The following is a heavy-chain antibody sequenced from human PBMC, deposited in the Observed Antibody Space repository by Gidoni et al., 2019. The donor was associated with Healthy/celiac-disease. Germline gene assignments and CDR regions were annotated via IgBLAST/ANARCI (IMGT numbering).Heavy chain of an antibody. CDR2: ISWNSGSI. D-gene: IGHD3-10*01. Sequence: EVQLVESGGGLVQPGRSRRLSCASSGFTFDDYAMHWVRQAPWKCLEWVSGISWNSGSIGYADSGNGQFTSSRGNAKNSLYLQMNSRRAEDTALYYCAKDSLEWFGERGGWFDPWGQGTLVTVSS. CDR3: AKDSLEWFGERGGWFDP. J-gene: IGHJ5*02. V-gene: IGHV3-9*01. CDR1: GFTFDDYA.